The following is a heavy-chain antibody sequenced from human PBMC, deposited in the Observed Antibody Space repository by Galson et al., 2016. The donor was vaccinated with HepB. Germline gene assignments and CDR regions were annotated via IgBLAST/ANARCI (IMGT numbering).Heavy chain of an antibody. CDR3: ARLVGGFGYFDY. D-gene: IGHD2-15*01. J-gene: IGHJ4*02. CDR2: IYPDDPDA. V-gene: IGHV5-51*01. Sequence: QSGAEVKKAGESLKISCEGSRDDFTTSWIGWVRQMPGKGLEWMRLIYPDDPDARYSPSFQGQVTISADKSIRTAYLQWSSLKASDTGMYYCARLVGGFGYFDYWGQGTLVTVSS. CDR1: RDDFTTSW.